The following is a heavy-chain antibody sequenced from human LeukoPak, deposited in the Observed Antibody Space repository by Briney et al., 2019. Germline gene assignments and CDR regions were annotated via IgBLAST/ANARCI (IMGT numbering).Heavy chain of an antibody. Sequence: NPSETLSLTCTVSGGSISSYYWSWIRQPPGKGLEWIGFIYYSGRTSYNPSLKSRVTISVDTSKNQFSLKLRFVTAADTAVYYCARVRCSGGSCPYYYYYYYMDVWGKGTTVTVSS. D-gene: IGHD2-15*01. V-gene: IGHV4-59*12. CDR3: ARVRCSGGSCPYYYYYYYMDV. J-gene: IGHJ6*03. CDR1: GGSISSYY. CDR2: IYYSGRT.